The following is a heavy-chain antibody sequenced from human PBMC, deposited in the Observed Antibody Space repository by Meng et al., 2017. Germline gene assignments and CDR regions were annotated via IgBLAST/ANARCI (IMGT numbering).Heavy chain of an antibody. J-gene: IGHJ4*02. V-gene: IGHV4-34*01. CDR3: ARRGIAARPFYY. D-gene: IGHD6-6*01. Sequence: VQLQQLGARLLKPSETLSLPCAVYGGSFSGYYWSWIRQPPGKGLEWIGEINHSGSTNYNPSLKSRVTISVDTSKNQFSLKLSSVTAADTAVYYCARRGIAARPFYYWGQGTLVTVSS. CDR2: INHSGST. CDR1: GGSFSGYY.